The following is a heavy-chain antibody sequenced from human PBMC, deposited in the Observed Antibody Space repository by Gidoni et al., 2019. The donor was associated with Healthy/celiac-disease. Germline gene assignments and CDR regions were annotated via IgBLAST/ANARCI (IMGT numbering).Heavy chain of an antibody. D-gene: IGHD3-10*01. CDR1: GSSLRTSGVG. Sequence: QLTLTESGPTLVIPTHTLPLTCNFPGSSLRTSGVGAGWIRQPPGNALEWLALIYWDDDKRYSPSLQSRLTITKDTSKNQVVLTMTNMDPVDTATSYCAHTPYYYGSGSYGDYWGQGTLVTVSS. J-gene: IGHJ4*02. CDR2: IYWDDDK. V-gene: IGHV2-5*02. CDR3: AHTPYYYGSGSYGDY.